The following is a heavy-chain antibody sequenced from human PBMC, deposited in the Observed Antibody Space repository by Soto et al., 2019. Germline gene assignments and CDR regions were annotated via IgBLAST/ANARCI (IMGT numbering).Heavy chain of an antibody. CDR1: GGTCCGHY. J-gene: IGHJ5*02. CDR2: INHSGST. V-gene: IGHV4-34*01. CDR3: ARVDGYYTSWTYTWFDP. D-gene: IGHD3-3*01. Sequence: SEPLSLTCAVYGGTCCGHYWSWIRQPTGKGLEWIGEINHSGSTNYNPSLKSRVTISVDTSKNQFSLKLSSVTAADTAVYYCARVDGYYTSWTYTWFDPWGQGTLVTVSS.